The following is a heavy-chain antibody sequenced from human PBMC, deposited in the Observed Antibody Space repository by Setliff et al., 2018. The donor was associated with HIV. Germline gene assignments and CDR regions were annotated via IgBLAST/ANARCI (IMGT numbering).Heavy chain of an antibody. J-gene: IGHJ4*02. V-gene: IGHV4-59*01. D-gene: IGHD7-27*01. CDR1: GGSISSYY. Sequence: ASETLSLTCTVSGGSISSYYWNWIRQPPGKGLEWIGHMYYTGSTNYNPSLKSRVTISVDTSKNQFSLKLSSVTAADTAVYYWARLIVTWGKGDYFDSWGQGTLVTVSS. CDR3: ARLIVTWGKGDYFDS. CDR2: MYYTGST.